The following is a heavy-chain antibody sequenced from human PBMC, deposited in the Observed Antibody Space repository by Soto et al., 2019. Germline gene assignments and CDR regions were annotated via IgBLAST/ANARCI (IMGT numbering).Heavy chain of an antibody. CDR2: ISGSGGST. CDR1: GFTFSSYA. D-gene: IGHD2-8*01. J-gene: IGHJ4*02. V-gene: IGHV3-23*01. Sequence: EVQLLESGGGLVQPGGSLRLSCAASGFTFSSYAMSWVRQAPGKGLEWVSAISGSGGSTYYADSVKGRFTISRDKSKNPLYLQMTSLRAEDTAVYYCAKVRGNDYGDYWGQGTLVTVSS. CDR3: AKVRGNDYGDY.